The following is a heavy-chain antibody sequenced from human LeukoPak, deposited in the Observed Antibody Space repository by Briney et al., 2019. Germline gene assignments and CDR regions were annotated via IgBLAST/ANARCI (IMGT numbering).Heavy chain of an antibody. CDR3: VRARNYVSGGYYLFDY. CDR1: GDSVTSGDYY. CDR2: IYYSGST. V-gene: IGHV4-30-4*01. J-gene: IGHJ4*02. Sequence: PSQTLSLTCTVSGDSVTSGDYYWNWIRQPPGKGLEWIGYIYYSGSTYYNPSLKSRVTIPVDTSKNQFSLRLSSVTAADTAVYYCVRARNYVSGGYYLFDYWGQGTLVTVSS. D-gene: IGHD3-22*01.